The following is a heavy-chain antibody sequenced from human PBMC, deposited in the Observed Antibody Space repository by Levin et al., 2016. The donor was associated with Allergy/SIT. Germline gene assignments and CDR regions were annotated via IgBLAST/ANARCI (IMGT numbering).Heavy chain of an antibody. D-gene: IGHD4-17*01. J-gene: IGHJ4*02. CDR2: IYYSGST. CDR3: ARGFYGPYYFDY. CDR1: GGSISSYY. Sequence: SETLSLTCTVSGGSISSYYWSWIRQPPGKGLEWIGYIYYSGSTNYNPSLKSRVTISVDTSKNQFSLKLSSVTAADTAVYYCARGFYGPYYFDYWGQGTLVTVSS. V-gene: IGHV4-59*01.